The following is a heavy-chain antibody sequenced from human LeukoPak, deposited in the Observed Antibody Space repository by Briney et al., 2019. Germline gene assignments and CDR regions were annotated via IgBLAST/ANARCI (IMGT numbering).Heavy chain of an antibody. V-gene: IGHV1-18*01. CDR2: ISAYNGNT. D-gene: IGHD3-22*01. CDR1: GYTFTSYG. J-gene: IGHJ4*02. CDR3: ARDLPDLTFYYDSSGLDH. Sequence: ASVKVSCKASGYTFTSYGISWVRQAPGQGLEWMGWISAYNGNTHYAQKLQGRVTMTTDTSTSTAYMELRSLRSDDTAVYYCARDLPDLTFYYDSSGLDHWGQGTLVTVSS.